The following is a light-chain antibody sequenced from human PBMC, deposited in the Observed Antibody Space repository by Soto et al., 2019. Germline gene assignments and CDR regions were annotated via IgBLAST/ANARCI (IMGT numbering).Light chain of an antibody. J-gene: IGLJ2*01. CDR3: AVWDDSRNGVI. V-gene: IGLV1-44*01. CDR2: NTN. Sequence: QSLLTQPPSASGTPGQRVTISCSGTTSNIGRNTVDWYQQLPGTAPKLLIFNTNQRPAGVPDRFSASKSGTSASLAISGLQSDDETDYYCAVWDDSRNGVIFGGGTKLTVL. CDR1: TSNIGRNT.